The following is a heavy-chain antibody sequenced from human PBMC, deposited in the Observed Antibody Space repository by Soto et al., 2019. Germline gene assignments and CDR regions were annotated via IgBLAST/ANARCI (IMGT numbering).Heavy chain of an antibody. CDR1: EFTFSSYA. CDR3: AKSFSSNWYDYFNY. D-gene: IGHD6-13*01. Sequence: GGSLRLSCAASEFTFSSYAMSWVRQAPGKGLKWVSAISGSGDRTYYADSVKGRFTISRDTSKNTLSLQMNSLRAEDTALYYCAKSFSSNWYDYFNYWGQGTLVTVSS. J-gene: IGHJ4*02. CDR2: ISGSGDRT. V-gene: IGHV3-23*01.